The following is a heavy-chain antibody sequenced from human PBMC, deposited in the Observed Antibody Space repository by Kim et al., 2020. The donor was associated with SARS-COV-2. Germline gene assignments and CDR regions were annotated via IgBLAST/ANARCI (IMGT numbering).Heavy chain of an antibody. D-gene: IGHD6-6*01. CDR2: IYYSGST. Sequence: SETLSLTCTVSGGSISSGGYYWSWIRQHPGKGLEWIGYIYYSGSTYYNPSLKSRVTISVDTSKNQFSLKLSSVTAADTAVYYCARDGYSSSSGQGYGMDVWGQGTTVTVSS. V-gene: IGHV4-31*03. CDR3: ARDGYSSSSGQGYGMDV. CDR1: GGSISSGGYY. J-gene: IGHJ6*02.